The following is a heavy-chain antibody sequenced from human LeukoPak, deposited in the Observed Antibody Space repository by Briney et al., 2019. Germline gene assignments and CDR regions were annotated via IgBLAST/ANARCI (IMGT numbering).Heavy chain of an antibody. CDR3: ATAYYYDSSGPLDY. CDR1: GYTFTDYY. D-gene: IGHD3-22*01. J-gene: IGHJ4*02. Sequence: ASVKVSCKVPGYTFTDYYMHWVQQAPGKGPEWMGLVDPEDGETIYAEKFQGRVTITADTSTDTAYMELSSLRSEDTAVYYCATAYYYDSSGPLDYWGQGTLVTVSS. CDR2: VDPEDGET. V-gene: IGHV1-69-2*01.